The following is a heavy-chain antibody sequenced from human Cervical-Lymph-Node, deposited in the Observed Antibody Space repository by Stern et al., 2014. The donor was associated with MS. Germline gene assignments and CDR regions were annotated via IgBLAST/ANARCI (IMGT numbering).Heavy chain of an antibody. CDR2: IDWDDDR. D-gene: IGHD3-22*01. J-gene: IGHJ4*02. CDR1: GFSLSTTGMC. V-gene: IGHV2-70*01. CDR3: ARISNYFDSSGFDY. Sequence: VKLEESGPALVKPTQTLTLTCTFSGFSLSTTGMCVNWIRQPPGKALEWLALIDWDDDRYYSPSLKTRLTISKDTSKNQVVLTMTNMDPVDTATYYCARISNYFDSSGFDYWGQGTQVTVSS.